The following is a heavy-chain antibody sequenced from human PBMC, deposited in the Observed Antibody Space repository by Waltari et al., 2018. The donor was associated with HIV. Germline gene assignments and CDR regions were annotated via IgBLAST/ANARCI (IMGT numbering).Heavy chain of an antibody. CDR2: IKYDVSGS. CDR1: GFTFSSYW. D-gene: IGHD3-3*01. CDR3: ARAQTLVYRAWILDY. Sequence: EVQLVEAGGCLVQPGGSLRLSGAASGFTFSSYWMSWVRKAPGKGLEGVDNIKYDVSGSDYVDSLTGPFTISIDTATTSLSLQMKRMRVVITAVHYCARAQTLVYRAWILDYWGQGTLLTVPS. V-gene: IGHV3-7*01. J-gene: IGHJ4*02.